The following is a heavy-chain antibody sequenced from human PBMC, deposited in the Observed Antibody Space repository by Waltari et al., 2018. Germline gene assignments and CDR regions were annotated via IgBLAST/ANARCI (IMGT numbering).Heavy chain of an antibody. CDR2: INAGNGNT. CDR1: GYTFTSYA. Sequence: QVQLVQSGAEVKKPGASVKVSCKASGYTFTSYAMHWVRQAPGQRLEWMGWINAGNGNTKYSQKFQGRVTITRDTSASTAYMELSSLRSEDTAVYYCATPNCSGGSCSPYDAFDIWGQGTMVTVSS. D-gene: IGHD2-15*01. V-gene: IGHV1-3*01. CDR3: ATPNCSGGSCSPYDAFDI. J-gene: IGHJ3*02.